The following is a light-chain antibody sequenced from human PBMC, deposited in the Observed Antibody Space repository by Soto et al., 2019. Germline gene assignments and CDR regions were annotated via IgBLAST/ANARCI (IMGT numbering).Light chain of an antibody. CDR3: SSYTSSSIYV. CDR1: SSDVGGYNL. Sequence: SVLTQPASVSGSPGQSITVSCAGTSSDVGGYNLVSWYQQHPGKAPKLIIYEGTERPSGISPRFSGSKSGNTASLTISRLQAEDEADYYCSSYTSSSIYVFGSGTKVTVL. CDR2: EGT. V-gene: IGLV2-23*01. J-gene: IGLJ1*01.